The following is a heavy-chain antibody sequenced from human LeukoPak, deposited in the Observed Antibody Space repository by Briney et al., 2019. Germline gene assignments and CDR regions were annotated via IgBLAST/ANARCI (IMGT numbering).Heavy chain of an antibody. CDR2: IYHSGST. CDR3: ARDDSGNYFSHDRTFDY. CDR1: GGSISSSNW. D-gene: IGHD1-26*01. V-gene: IGHV4-4*02. J-gene: IGHJ4*02. Sequence: SETLSLTCAVSGGSISSSNWWSWVRQPPGKGLEWIGEIYHSGSTNYNPSLKSRVIISVNKSKNQFSLKLSSVTAADTAVYYCARDDSGNYFSHDRTFDYWGQGTLVTVSS.